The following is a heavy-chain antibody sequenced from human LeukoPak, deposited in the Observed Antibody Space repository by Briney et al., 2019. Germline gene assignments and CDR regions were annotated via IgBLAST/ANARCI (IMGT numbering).Heavy chain of an antibody. V-gene: IGHV4-39*07. CDR1: GGSISSSSYY. CDR2: IYYSGST. Sequence: PSETLSLTCTVSGGSISSSSYYWGWIRQPPGRGLEWIGSIYYSGSTYYNPSLKSRVTISVDTSKNQFSLKLSSVTAADTAVYYCARGRHYYDILTGSNWFDPWGQGTLVTVSS. J-gene: IGHJ5*02. CDR3: ARGRHYYDILTGSNWFDP. D-gene: IGHD3-9*01.